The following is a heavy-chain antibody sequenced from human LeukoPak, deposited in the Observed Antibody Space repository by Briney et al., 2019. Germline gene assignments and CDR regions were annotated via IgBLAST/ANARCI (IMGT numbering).Heavy chain of an antibody. CDR2: IIPILGIA. CDR3: ARVGIYYDSSGLSDY. D-gene: IGHD3-22*01. V-gene: IGHV1-69*04. Sequence: SVKVSCKASGGTFSSYAISWVRQAPGQGLEWMGRIIPILGIANYAQEFQGRVTITADKSTSTAYMELSSLRSEDTAVYYCARVGIYYDSSGLSDYWGQGTLVTVSS. J-gene: IGHJ4*02. CDR1: GGTFSSYA.